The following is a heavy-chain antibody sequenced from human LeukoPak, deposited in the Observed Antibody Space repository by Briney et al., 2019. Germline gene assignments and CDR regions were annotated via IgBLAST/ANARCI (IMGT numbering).Heavy chain of an antibody. Sequence: ASVKVSCKASGYTFTGYYMHWVRQAPGQGLEWMGWISAYNGNTNYAQKLQGRVTMTTDTSTSTAYMELRSLRSDDTAVYYCARERGDGYDYYYYYYMDVWGKGTTVTISS. CDR2: ISAYNGNT. CDR1: GYTFTGYY. CDR3: ARERGDGYDYYYYYYMDV. J-gene: IGHJ6*03. D-gene: IGHD5-24*01. V-gene: IGHV1-18*04.